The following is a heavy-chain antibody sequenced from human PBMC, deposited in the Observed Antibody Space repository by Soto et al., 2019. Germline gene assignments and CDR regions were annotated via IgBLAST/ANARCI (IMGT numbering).Heavy chain of an antibody. V-gene: IGHV4-31*03. CDR1: GGSVNNNAYS. D-gene: IGHD1-7*01. J-gene: IGHJ6*02. CDR2: ISSSGRA. CDR3: ARGPGRRRTNWNYLGGYRPYYYYGMDV. Sequence: SETLSLTCTVSGGSVNNNAYSWTWIRQHPGKGPECIGHISSSGRASYSPSLKSRVAISLDASKNHFSLQLTSVTAADTAVYYCARGPGRRRTNWNYLGGYRPYYYYGMDVWGQGTTVTVSS.